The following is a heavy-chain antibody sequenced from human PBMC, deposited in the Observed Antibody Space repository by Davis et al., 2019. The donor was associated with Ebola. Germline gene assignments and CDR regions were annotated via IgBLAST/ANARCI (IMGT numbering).Heavy chain of an antibody. CDR1: GYTFTGYY. J-gene: IGHJ4*02. CDR2: ISAYNGNT. CDR3: ARDGSVAAIELDY. D-gene: IGHD2-2*02. V-gene: IGHV1-18*04. Sequence: ASVKVSCKASGYTFTGYYMHWVRQAPGQGLEWMGWISAYNGNTNYAQRFQDRVTMTTDTSTNTAYMEVRGLRSDDTAVYYCARDGSVAAIELDYWGQGTLVTVSS.